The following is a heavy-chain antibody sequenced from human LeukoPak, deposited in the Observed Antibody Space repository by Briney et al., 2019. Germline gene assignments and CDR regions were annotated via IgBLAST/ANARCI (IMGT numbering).Heavy chain of an antibody. V-gene: IGHV5-51*01. D-gene: IGHD5-24*01. CDR2: IYPGDSDT. Sequence: GESLKISCKGSGYSFTSYWIAWVRQMPGKGLEWMGIIYPGDSDTSYSPSFQGQVTITADKSVSTAYLQWSSLKASDTAMYYCARLDLRWLQLQSSAFDIWGQGTMVTVSS. CDR1: GYSFTSYW. CDR3: ARLDLRWLQLQSSAFDI. J-gene: IGHJ3*02.